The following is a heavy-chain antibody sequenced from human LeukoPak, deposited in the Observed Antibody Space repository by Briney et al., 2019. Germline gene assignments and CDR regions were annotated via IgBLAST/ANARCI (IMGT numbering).Heavy chain of an antibody. CDR1: GYTFISYG. Sequence: ASVKVSCKASGYTFISYGISWVRQAPGQGLEWMGWISGYNGNTDYAQNLQGRVTMTTDTSTSTAYMEVRSLRSEGTAVCYCARDGHRRYYYDSSGREDAFDIWGQGTMVTVSS. CDR3: ARDGHRRYYYDSSGREDAFDI. CDR2: ISGYNGNT. J-gene: IGHJ3*02. V-gene: IGHV1-18*01. D-gene: IGHD3-22*01.